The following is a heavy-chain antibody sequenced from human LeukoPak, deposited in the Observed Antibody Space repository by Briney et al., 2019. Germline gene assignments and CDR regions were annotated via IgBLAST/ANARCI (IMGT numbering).Heavy chain of an antibody. CDR2: IKQDGSEK. Sequence: GGSLRLSCAASGFTFSSYCMSWVRQAPGKGLEWVANIKQDGSEKYYVDSVKGRFTISRDNAKNSLYLQMNSLRAEDTAVYYCARVKRGYCYNFGLPPDYWGQGTLVTVSS. V-gene: IGHV3-7*01. CDR1: GFTFSSYC. CDR3: ARVKRGYCYNFGLPPDY. J-gene: IGHJ4*02. D-gene: IGHD2-21*01.